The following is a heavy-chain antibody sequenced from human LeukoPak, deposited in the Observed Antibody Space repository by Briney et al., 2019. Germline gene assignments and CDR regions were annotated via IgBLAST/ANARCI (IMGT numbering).Heavy chain of an antibody. CDR1: GGSISSYC. J-gene: IGHJ5*02. D-gene: IGHD1-26*01. CDR3: ARGGYGELRVSFDP. V-gene: IGHV4-59*01. Sequence: SETLSLTCTVSGGSISSYCWSWIRQPPGKGLEWIGYIYYSGSTNYNPSLKSRVTISVDTSKNQFSLKLSSVTAADTAVYYCARGGYGELRVSFDPWGQGTLVTVSS. CDR2: IYYSGST.